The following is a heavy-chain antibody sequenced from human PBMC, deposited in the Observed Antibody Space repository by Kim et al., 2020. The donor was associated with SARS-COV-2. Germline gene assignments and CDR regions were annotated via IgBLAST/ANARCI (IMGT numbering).Heavy chain of an antibody. CDR1: GFTFSAYY. V-gene: IGHV3-11*01. CDR3: ARVTYYHMGV. Sequence: GGSLRLSCAASGFTFSAYYMTWIRQAPGKGLEWISYISSDGTIIYYADSVKGRFTISRDNARNSLHLQMNSLRAEDTALYYCARVTYYHMGVWGEGTTVTVSS. J-gene: IGHJ6*03. CDR2: ISSDGTII.